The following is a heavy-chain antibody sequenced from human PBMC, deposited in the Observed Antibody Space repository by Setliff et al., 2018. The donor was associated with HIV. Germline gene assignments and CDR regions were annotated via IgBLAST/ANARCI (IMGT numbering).Heavy chain of an antibody. CDR3: ARMVIQFGDYHFDD. CDR2: IYYSGTT. D-gene: IGHD3-10*01. CDR1: GGSISSYY. J-gene: IGHJ4*02. Sequence: PSETLSLTCTVSGGSISSYYWTWIRQPPGKGLEWIGFIYYSGTTNYNPSLKSRVTMSLDTSKNQFSLEVNSLSSADTAVYYCARMVIQFGDYHFDDWGQGALVTVSS. V-gene: IGHV4-59*01.